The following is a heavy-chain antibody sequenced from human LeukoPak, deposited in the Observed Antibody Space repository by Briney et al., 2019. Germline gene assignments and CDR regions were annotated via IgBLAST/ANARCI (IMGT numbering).Heavy chain of an antibody. J-gene: IGHJ4*02. CDR3: AREGNDILTGLKAYYFDY. CDR2: ISSSGSTI. V-gene: IGHV3-11*01. CDR1: GFTFSDYY. Sequence: GGSLRLSCAASGFTFSDYYMSWIRQAPGKGLEWVSYISSSGSTIYYADSVKGRFTISRDNAKNSLYLQMNSLRAEDTAVYYCAREGNDILTGLKAYYFDYWGQGTLVTVSS. D-gene: IGHD3-9*01.